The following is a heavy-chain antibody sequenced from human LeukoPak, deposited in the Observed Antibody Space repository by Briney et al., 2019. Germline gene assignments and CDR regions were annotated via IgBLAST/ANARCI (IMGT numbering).Heavy chain of an antibody. D-gene: IGHD5-24*01. CDR3: ATEFYRNGYNY. V-gene: IGHV3-15*01. CDR2: IKSRTDGGTT. J-gene: IGHJ4*02. CDR1: GFTFNNYG. Sequence: PGGSLRLSCAASGFTFNNYGMHWVRQTPGKGLEWVGHIKSRTDGGTTDYAAPVKGRFTVSRDDSTNTVYLQMNSLKTEDSAVYYCATEFYRNGYNYWGQGTLVTVSS.